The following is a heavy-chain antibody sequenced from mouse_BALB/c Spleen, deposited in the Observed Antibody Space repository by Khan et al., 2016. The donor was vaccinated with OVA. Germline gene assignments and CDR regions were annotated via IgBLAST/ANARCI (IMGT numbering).Heavy chain of an antibody. Sequence: EVELVESGPGLVKPSQSLSLTCTVNGYSITSNYAWNWIRHFPGNKLEWMGYISYSGSTNYNPSLKSRLSITRDTSKNQFFLLLHAVTTEDSATYYCARGNYYGYALDDLGQGTSVTVSS. D-gene: IGHD1-1*01. CDR1: GYSITSNYA. V-gene: IGHV3-2*02. CDR2: ISYSGST. J-gene: IGHJ4*01. CDR3: ARGNYYGYALDD.